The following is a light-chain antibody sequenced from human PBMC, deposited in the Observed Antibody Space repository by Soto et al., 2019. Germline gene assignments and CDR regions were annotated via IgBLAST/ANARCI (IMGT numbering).Light chain of an antibody. J-gene: IGKJ5*01. Sequence: TVLTQSPATLSLSPGERSSLSCMAIESVGDYLAWYQQKPCQAPRLLIYDTSNRAAGVPYRFRGSGSGTDFNLTISSVEPEDFGVYYCQQRSDWHPITFGQGTRLEIK. V-gene: IGKV3-11*01. CDR1: ESVGDY. CDR3: QQRSDWHPIT. CDR2: DTS.